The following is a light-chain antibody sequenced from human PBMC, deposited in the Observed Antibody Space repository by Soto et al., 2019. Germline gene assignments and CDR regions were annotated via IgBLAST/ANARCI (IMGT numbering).Light chain of an antibody. CDR2: DAS. V-gene: IGKV3-20*01. CDR3: QQFGTSFPYT. J-gene: IGKJ2*01. CDR1: QSVSSSY. Sequence: EIVLTQSPGTLSLSPGERATLTCRASQSVSSSYLAWYQQKPGQAPRLLMYDASSRATGIPDRFSGSGSGTDFPLTISRLEPEDFALYYCQQFGTSFPYTFGQGTKLDIK.